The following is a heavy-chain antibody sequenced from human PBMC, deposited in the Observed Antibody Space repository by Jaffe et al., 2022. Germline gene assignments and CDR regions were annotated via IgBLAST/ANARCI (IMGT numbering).Heavy chain of an antibody. Sequence: QVQLQQWGAGLLKPSETLSLTCAVYGGSFSGYYWSWIRQPPGKGLEWIGEINHSGSTNYNPSLKSRVTISVDTSKNQFSLKLSSVTAADTAVYYCARGLEIVHYGSGSYYRGTYYMDVWGKGTTVTVSS. V-gene: IGHV4-34*01. CDR3: ARGLEIVHYGSGSYYRGTYYMDV. CDR1: GGSFSGYY. J-gene: IGHJ6*03. CDR2: INHSGST. D-gene: IGHD3-10*01.